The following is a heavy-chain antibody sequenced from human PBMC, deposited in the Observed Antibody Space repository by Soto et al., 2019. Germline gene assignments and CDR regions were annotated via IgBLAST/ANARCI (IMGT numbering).Heavy chain of an antibody. D-gene: IGHD4-17*01. CDR2: ISTYTGNT. CDR3: TRWTVTNNWFDP. V-gene: IGHV1-18*01. J-gene: IGHJ5*02. Sequence: QVQLVQSGPEVKKPGASVTVSCKTSGYTFTNYRIGWVRQAPGQGLEWMGWISTYTGNTKSVQKFQGRVTLTTDTSTSTAYMDLRSLTSDDTAVYYCTRWTVTNNWFDPWGQGTLVTASS. CDR1: GYTFTNYR.